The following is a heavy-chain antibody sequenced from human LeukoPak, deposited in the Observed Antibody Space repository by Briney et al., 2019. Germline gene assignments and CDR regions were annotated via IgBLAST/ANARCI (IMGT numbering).Heavy chain of an antibody. D-gene: IGHD3-10*01. J-gene: IGHJ4*02. CDR2: ISGSGGST. CDR1: EFSFSSYS. CDR3: ARSRGENDY. V-gene: IGHV3-23*01. Sequence: QTGGSLRLSCAASEFSFSSYSMNWVRQAPGKGLEWVSAISGSGGSTYYADSVKGRFTISRDNSKNTLYLQMNSLRAEDTAVYYCARSRGENDYWGQGTLVTVSS.